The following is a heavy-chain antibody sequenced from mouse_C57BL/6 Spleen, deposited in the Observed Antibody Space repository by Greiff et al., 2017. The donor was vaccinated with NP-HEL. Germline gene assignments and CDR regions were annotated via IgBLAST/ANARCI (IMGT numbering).Heavy chain of an antibody. V-gene: IGHV1-22*01. CDR1: GYTFTDYN. CDR2: INPNNGGT. CDR3: AVPSYYYGSSYLYAMDY. Sequence: EVQLQQSGPELVKPGASVKMSCKASGYTFTDYNMHWVKQSHGKSLEWIGYINPNNGGTSYNQKFKGKATLTVNKSSSTAYMELRSLTSEDSAVYYCAVPSYYYGSSYLYAMDYWGQGTSVTVSS. J-gene: IGHJ4*01. D-gene: IGHD1-1*01.